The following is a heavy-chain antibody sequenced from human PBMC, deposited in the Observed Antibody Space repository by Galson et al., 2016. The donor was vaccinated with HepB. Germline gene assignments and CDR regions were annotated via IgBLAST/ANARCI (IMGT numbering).Heavy chain of an antibody. Sequence: CAISGDSVSSKSAAWNWIRQSPSRGLEWLGRTYYRSKWYNDYALSVKSRITINPDTSKNQFSLQLNSVTPEDTAVYYCARVRSGYSGYVNPYYYGMDVWGQGTTVTVSS. CDR3: ARVRSGYSGYVNPYYYGMDV. D-gene: IGHD5-12*01. CDR1: GDSVSSKSAA. J-gene: IGHJ6*02. CDR2: TYYRSKWYN. V-gene: IGHV6-1*01.